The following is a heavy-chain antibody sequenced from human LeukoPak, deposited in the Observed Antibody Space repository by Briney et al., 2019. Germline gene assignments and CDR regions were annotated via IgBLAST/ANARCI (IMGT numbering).Heavy chain of an antibody. CDR2: ISFDGSNK. CDR1: GFTFSSYA. D-gene: IGHD6-19*01. CDR3: ARDGVAGPYYYYYYGMDV. V-gene: IGHV3-30*03. Sequence: GGSLRLSCATSGFTFSSYAMSWVRLAPGKGLEWVAAISFDGSNKYHADSVRGRFTISRDNSKNTLFLQMNSLRAEDTAVYYCARDGVAGPYYYYYYGMDVWGQGTTVTVSS. J-gene: IGHJ6*02.